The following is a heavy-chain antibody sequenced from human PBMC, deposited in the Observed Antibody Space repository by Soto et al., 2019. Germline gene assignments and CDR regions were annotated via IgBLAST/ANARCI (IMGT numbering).Heavy chain of an antibody. J-gene: IGHJ5*02. V-gene: IGHV3-30*18. D-gene: IGHD3-10*01. CDR2: ISYDGSNK. Sequence: QVQLVESGGGVVQPGRSLRLSCAASGFTFSSYGMHWVRQAPGKGLEWAAVISYDGSNKYYADSVKGRFTISRDNSKNTLYLQMNSLRAEDTAVYYCAKDRMVRGVNWFDPWGQGTLVTVSS. CDR3: AKDRMVRGVNWFDP. CDR1: GFTFSSYG.